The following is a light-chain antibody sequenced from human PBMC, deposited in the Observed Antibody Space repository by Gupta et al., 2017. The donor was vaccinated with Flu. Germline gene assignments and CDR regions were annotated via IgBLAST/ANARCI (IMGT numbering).Light chain of an antibody. V-gene: IGKV4-1*01. J-gene: IGKJ4*01. CDR3: HQYYNTPLT. CDR1: QRVLYSSNNKNY. Sequence: DIVMTQSPDSLAVSLGERATINCKSSQRVLYSSNNKNYLAWYQQKPGQSPKLLIYWASTRESGVPDRFSGSGSGTDFTLTISSLQAENVAVYYCHQYYNTPLTFGGGTTVEIK. CDR2: WAS.